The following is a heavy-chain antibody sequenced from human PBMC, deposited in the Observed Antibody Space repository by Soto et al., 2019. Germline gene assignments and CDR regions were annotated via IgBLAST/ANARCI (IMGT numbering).Heavy chain of an antibody. V-gene: IGHV3-21*01. J-gene: IGHJ3*02. CDR1: GFTFSSYR. CDR3: ARAESRRVAFDI. CDR2: ISSSSSYT. D-gene: IGHD3-10*01. Sequence: GWSLRLSCAASGFTFSSYRMKWVRQSPGKGLESVSSISSSSSYTYYSDSVKGRFTISRDNGKSSPYLQMNSLRAEATAVYYCARAESRRVAFDIWGQGTMVTVSS.